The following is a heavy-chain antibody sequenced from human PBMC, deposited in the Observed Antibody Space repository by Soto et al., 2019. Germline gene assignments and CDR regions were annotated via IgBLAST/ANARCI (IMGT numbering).Heavy chain of an antibody. CDR2: IYYNVNT. D-gene: IGHD2-15*01. V-gene: IGHV4-59*12. CDR3: AREPLGYCSGGSCPGYFQH. Sequence: SETLSLTCTVSGGSNSSYYWSWIRQPAGEGLEWIGYIYYNVNTNYNPSLKSRVTISVDTSKNQFSLKLSSVTAADTAVYYCAREPLGYCSGGSCPGYFQHWGQGTLVTVAS. CDR1: GGSNSSYY. J-gene: IGHJ1*01.